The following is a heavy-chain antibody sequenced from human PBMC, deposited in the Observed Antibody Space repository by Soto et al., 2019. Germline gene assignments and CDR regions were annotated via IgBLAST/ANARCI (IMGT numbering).Heavy chain of an antibody. V-gene: IGHV3-30-3*01. CDR3: ASPYCGGDCYSGYYYGMDV. CDR1: GFTFSSYA. Sequence: QVQLVESGGGVVQPGRSLSLSCAASGFTFSSYAMHWVRQAPGKGLEWVAVISYDGSNKYYADSVKGRFTISRDNSKNTMYLQMNSLRAEDTAVYYCASPYCGGDCYSGYYYGMDVWGQGTTVTVSS. J-gene: IGHJ6*02. D-gene: IGHD2-21*02. CDR2: ISYDGSNK.